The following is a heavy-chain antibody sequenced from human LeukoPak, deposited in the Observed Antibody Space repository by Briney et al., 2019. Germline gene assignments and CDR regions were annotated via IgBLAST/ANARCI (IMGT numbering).Heavy chain of an antibody. CDR3: ARDSTIGSVGYFDY. J-gene: IGHJ4*02. Sequence: ASVKVSCTASGGTFSSYAISWVRQAPGQGLEWMGGIIPIFGTANYAQKFQGRVTITADESTSTAYMELSSLRSEDTAVYYCARDSTIGSVGYFDYWGQGTLVTVSS. D-gene: IGHD2/OR15-2a*01. V-gene: IGHV1-69*13. CDR2: IIPIFGTA. CDR1: GGTFSSYA.